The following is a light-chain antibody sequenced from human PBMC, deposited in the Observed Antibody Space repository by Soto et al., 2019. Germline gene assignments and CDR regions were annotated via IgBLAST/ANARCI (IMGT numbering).Light chain of an antibody. CDR1: QGIRND. CDR3: LQDYIYPWT. V-gene: IGKV1-6*01. J-gene: IGKJ1*01. Sequence: AIQVTQSPSSLSASVGDRVTITCWASQGIRNDLGWYQQKPGKAPKLLIYAASSLQSGVPSRFSGSGSGTDFTLTISSLQPEDFATYYCLQDYIYPWTFGQGTKVEIK. CDR2: AAS.